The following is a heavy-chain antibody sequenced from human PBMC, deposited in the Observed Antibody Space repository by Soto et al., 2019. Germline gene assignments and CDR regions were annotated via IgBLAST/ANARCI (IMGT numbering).Heavy chain of an antibody. CDR3: ARADTGYCTNGVCPDYYYYGMDV. D-gene: IGHD2-8*01. V-gene: IGHV3-33*01. CDR2: IWYDGSNK. Sequence: GGSLRLSCAASGFTFSSYGMHWVRQAPGKGLEWVAVIWYDGSNKYYADSVKGRFTISRDNSKNTLYLQMNSLRAEDTAVYYCARADTGYCTNGVCPDYYYYGMDVWGQGTTVTVSS. J-gene: IGHJ6*02. CDR1: GFTFSSYG.